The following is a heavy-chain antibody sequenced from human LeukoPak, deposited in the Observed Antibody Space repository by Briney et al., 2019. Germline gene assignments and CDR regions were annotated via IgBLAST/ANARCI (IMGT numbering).Heavy chain of an antibody. V-gene: IGHV3-23*01. CDR2: ITGSGTST. D-gene: IGHD6-19*01. CDR1: GFTFSNYA. J-gene: IGHJ4*02. Sequence: PGGSLRLSCAASGFTFSNYAMSWVRQAPGKGLEWVSTITGSGTSTYYADSVKGRFTISRDNSKNTLYLQMNSLRAEDAAVYYCARWRAGIAVAVDYWGQGTLVTVSS. CDR3: ARWRAGIAVAVDY.